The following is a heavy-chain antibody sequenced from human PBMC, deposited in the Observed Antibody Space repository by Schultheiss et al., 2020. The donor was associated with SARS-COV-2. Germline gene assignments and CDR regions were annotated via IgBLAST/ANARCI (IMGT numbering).Heavy chain of an antibody. CDR3: ARDSNKYYDFWSGYTRHGFDP. CDR2: IYYSGST. D-gene: IGHD3-3*01. Sequence: SETLSLTCTVSGGSISSGGYYWSWIRQPPGKGLEWIGYIYYSGSTYYNPSLKSRVTISVDTSKNQFSLKLSSVTAADTAVYYCARDSNKYYDFWSGYTRHGFDPWGQGTLVTVSS. V-gene: IGHV4-31*03. J-gene: IGHJ5*02. CDR1: GGSISSGGYY.